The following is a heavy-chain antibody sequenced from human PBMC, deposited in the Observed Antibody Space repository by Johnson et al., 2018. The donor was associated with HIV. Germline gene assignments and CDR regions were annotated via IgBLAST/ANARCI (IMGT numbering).Heavy chain of an antibody. V-gene: IGHV3-53*01. Sequence: VQLVESGGGLIQPGGSLRLSCAASGFTVSSNYMSWVRQAPGKGLEWVSVIYSDDSTYYADSVKGRFTISRDNSENTLYLQMNSLRAEDTAVYYCARGGGAFCGGDCLRTFDVWGQGTMVTASS. CDR3: ARGGGAFCGGDCLRTFDV. CDR2: IYSDDST. D-gene: IGHD2-21*02. CDR1: GFTVSSNY. J-gene: IGHJ3*01.